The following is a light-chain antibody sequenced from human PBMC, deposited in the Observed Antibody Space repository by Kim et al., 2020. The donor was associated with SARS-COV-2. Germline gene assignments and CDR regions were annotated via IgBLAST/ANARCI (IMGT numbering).Light chain of an antibody. CDR3: QQYNNWPRPT. Sequence: SPGERATLSSRASQSVSSNLACYQQKPGQAPRLLIYGASTRATGIPARFSGSGSGTEFTLTISSLQSEDFAVYYCQQYNNWPRPTFGQGTRLEIK. CDR2: GAS. V-gene: IGKV3D-15*01. J-gene: IGKJ5*01. CDR1: QSVSSN.